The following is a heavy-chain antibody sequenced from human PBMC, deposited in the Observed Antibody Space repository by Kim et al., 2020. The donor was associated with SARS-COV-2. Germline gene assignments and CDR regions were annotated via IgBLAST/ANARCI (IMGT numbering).Heavy chain of an antibody. V-gene: IGHV3-7*01. CDR2: DGNEK. CDR3: ARDRWLDY. D-gene: IGHD6-19*01. J-gene: IGHJ4*02. Sequence: DGNEKNYVGSVKGRFTISRDNDKNALYLQLNSLRAEDTAIYYCARDRWLDYWGQGTLVTVSS.